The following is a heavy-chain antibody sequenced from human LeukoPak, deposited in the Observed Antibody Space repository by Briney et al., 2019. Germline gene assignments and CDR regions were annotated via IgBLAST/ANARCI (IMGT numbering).Heavy chain of an antibody. V-gene: IGHV1-18*04. CDR2: ISAYNGNT. CDR1: GYTFTSYY. J-gene: IGHJ4*02. Sequence: AASVKVSCKASGYTFTSYYMHWVRQAPGQGLEWMGWISAYNGNTNYAQKLQGRVTMTTDTSTSTAYMELRSLRSDDTAVYYCARRHYYDSSGYDYWGQGTLVTVSS. CDR3: ARRHYYDSSGYDY. D-gene: IGHD3-22*01.